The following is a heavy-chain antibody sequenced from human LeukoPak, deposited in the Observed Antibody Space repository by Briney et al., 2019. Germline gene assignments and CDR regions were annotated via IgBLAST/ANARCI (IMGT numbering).Heavy chain of an antibody. J-gene: IGHJ4*02. CDR3: ARRRLRYFDWLPDY. CDR1: GYTFTSYA. D-gene: IGHD3-9*01. V-gene: IGHV1-3*01. CDR2: INAGNGNT. Sequence: GASVKVSCKASGYTFTSYAMHWVRQAPGQRLEGMGWINAGNGNTKYSQKFQGRVTITRDTSASTAYMELSSLRSEDTAVYYCARRRLRYFDWLPDYWGQGTLVTVSS.